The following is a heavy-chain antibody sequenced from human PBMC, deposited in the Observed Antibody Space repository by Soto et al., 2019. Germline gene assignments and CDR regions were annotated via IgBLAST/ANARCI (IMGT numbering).Heavy chain of an antibody. J-gene: IGHJ4*02. CDR2: LSGSGSLS. Sequence: PGGSLRLSCVVSGFTFNTFAMTWVRQAPGRGLEWVSALSGSGSLSYYADSVKGRFTISRDNSKNTLYLQMNNLRVDETAVYFCARDRGGALDSWGQGTLVTVYS. D-gene: IGHD2-15*01. V-gene: IGHV3-23*01. CDR3: ARDRGGALDS. CDR1: GFTFNTFA.